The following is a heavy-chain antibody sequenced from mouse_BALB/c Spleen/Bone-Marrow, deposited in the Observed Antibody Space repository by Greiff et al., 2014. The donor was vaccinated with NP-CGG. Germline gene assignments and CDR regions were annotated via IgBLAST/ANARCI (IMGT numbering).Heavy chain of an antibody. CDR1: GYALSSSW. D-gene: IGHD1-1*01. CDR2: IYPGDGET. CDR3: ARSAYYGSSYGAMDY. V-gene: IGHV1-82*01. J-gene: IGHJ4*01. Sequence: QVQLQQSGPELVKPGASVKISCTGSGYALSSSWVNWVKQRPGKGLEWMGRIYPGDGETNSNGRFKGKASLTADRSSNTAYMQLSSLTSVGSAVYFCARSAYYGSSYGAMDYWGQGTSVTVSS.